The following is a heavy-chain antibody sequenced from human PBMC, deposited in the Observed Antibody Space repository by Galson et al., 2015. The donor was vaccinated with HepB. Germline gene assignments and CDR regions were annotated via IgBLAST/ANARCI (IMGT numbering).Heavy chain of an antibody. Sequence: LRLSCAASGFIFGDYVMSWIRQPPGKGLEWIGYIYYSGNTNYNPSLKSRVTISLDTSKNKFSLKLSSVTAADTAVYYCASSLVVPAGIEYYYYAMDVWGQGTTVTVSS. CDR2: IYYSGNT. J-gene: IGHJ6*02. V-gene: IGHV4-59*08. D-gene: IGHD2-2*01. CDR3: ASSLVVPAGIEYYYYAMDV. CDR1: GFIFGDYV.